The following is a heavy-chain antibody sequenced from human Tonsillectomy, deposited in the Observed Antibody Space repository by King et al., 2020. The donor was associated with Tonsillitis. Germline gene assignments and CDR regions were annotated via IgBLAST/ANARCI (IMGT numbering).Heavy chain of an antibody. D-gene: IGHD2-15*01. CDR2: IYYSGST. J-gene: IGHJ5*02. CDR1: GGSISSSNHY. Sequence: QLQESGPGLVKPSETLSLTCTVSGGSISSSNHYWGWIRQPPGKGLEWIGSIYYSGSTYYNPSLKSRVTISVDTSKNQFSLKLSSVTAADTAVYYCARLRLAFCSGGSCDWFDPWGQGTLVTVSS. V-gene: IGHV4-39*01. CDR3: ARLRLAFCSGGSCDWFDP.